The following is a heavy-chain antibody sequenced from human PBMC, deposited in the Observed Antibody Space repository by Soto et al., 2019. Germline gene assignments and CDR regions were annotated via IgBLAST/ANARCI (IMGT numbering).Heavy chain of an antibody. CDR2: IHHTGYT. Sequence: PSETLSLTCGVSGSSISNDNWWVWIRQPPGKGLEWIGYIHHTGYTYSNPALKSRLTMSVDTSKNQFSLRLSSVTAVDTAVYYCAKRDTGKYFFDSWGQGALVTVSS. J-gene: IGHJ4*02. CDR1: GSSISNDNW. D-gene: IGHD7-27*01. CDR3: AKRDTGKYFFDS. V-gene: IGHV4-28*01.